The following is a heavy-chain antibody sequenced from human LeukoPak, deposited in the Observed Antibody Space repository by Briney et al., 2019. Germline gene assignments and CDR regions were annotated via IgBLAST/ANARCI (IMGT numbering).Heavy chain of an antibody. V-gene: IGHV4-34*01. CDR1: GGSFSGYY. J-gene: IGHJ4*02. CDR2: INRSGST. D-gene: IGHD3-9*01. CDR3: ARGYYDILTGYPHQFDY. Sequence: SETLSLTCAVYGGSFSGYYWSWIRQPPGKGLEWIGEINRSGSTNYNPSLKSRVTMSVDTSKNQFSLKLSSVTAADTAVYYCARGYYDILTGYPHQFDYWGQGTLVTVSS.